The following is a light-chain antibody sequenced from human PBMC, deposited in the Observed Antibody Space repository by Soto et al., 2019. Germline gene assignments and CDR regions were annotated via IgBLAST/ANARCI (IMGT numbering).Light chain of an antibody. CDR2: EVH. CDR3: SSYAASTTVL. J-gene: IGLJ2*01. Sequence: QSVLTQPPSVSGSPGQSVTISFIGSSSDVGTYDRVSWYQAPPGTAPKLIIYEVHYRPSGVPDRFSGSKSGNTASLTISGLQAEDEADYYCSSYAASTTVLFGGGTQLTVL. V-gene: IGLV2-18*02. CDR1: SSDVGTYDR.